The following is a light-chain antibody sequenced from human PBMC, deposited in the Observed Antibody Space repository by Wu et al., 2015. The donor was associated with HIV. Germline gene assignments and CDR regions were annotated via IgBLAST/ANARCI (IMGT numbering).Light chain of an antibody. J-gene: IGKJ2*01. V-gene: IGKV3-15*01. CDR1: QSVSSN. CDR3: QQYNNWPPYT. Sequence: EIVMTQSPATLSVSPGERATLSCRASQSVSSNLAWYQQKPGQAPRLLIYDASTRATGVPARFSGSGSGTEFTLTISSMQSEDFAVYYCQQYNNWPPYTFGLGDQAGD. CDR2: DAS.